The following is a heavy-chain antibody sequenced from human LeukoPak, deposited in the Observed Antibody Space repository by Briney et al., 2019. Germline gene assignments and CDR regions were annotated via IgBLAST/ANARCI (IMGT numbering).Heavy chain of an antibody. D-gene: IGHD3-22*01. V-gene: IGHV4-59*01. CDR1: GGSISSYY. CDR3: ARDSSWDTSGYYDY. J-gene: IGHJ4*02. Sequence: SETLSLACTVSGGSISSYYWSWIRQPPGKGLEWIGHISYSGSTNYNPSLKSRVTISLDTSKNQFSLRLSSVTAADAAVYYCARDSSWDTSGYYDYWGQGTLVTVSS. CDR2: ISYSGST.